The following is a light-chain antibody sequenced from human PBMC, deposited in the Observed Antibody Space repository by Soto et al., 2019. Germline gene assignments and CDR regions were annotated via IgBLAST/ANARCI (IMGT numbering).Light chain of an antibody. CDR1: QSVSSSS. CDR3: QQYGSSPRP. Sequence: EIVLTQVPDTLSLSPGERATLSCRASQSVSSSSLAGYQQKRGQAPRLLIHGASSRATGIPDRFSGSGAGTDFTLTISRLEPEDFAVYYCQQYGSSPRPFGQGTKVEV. V-gene: IGKV3-20*01. CDR2: GAS. J-gene: IGKJ1*01.